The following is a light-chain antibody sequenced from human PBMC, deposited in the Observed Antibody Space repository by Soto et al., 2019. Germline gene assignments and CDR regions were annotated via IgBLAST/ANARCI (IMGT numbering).Light chain of an antibody. CDR3: SSYTSSSTLL. Sequence: SALTQPASVSGSPGQSITISCTGTTSDVGGYNYVSWYQHHPGKAPKLMIYEVSNRPSGVSNRFSGSKSGNTASLTISGLQAEDEADYHCSSYTSSSTLLFGGGTKVTVL. V-gene: IGLV2-14*01. J-gene: IGLJ2*01. CDR2: EVS. CDR1: TSDVGGYNY.